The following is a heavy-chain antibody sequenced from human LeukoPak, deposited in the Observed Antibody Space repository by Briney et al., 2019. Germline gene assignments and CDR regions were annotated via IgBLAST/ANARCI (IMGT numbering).Heavy chain of an antibody. CDR3: ASTVYGGYNVYYFNH. V-gene: IGHV4-59*12. Sequence: PSETLSLTCSVASGSISTYYWSWIRQPPGKGLERIGYIYYSGRTSYNPSLKSPVTMSVDTSKNQFSLKLTSVIAADTAMYFCASTVYGGYNVYYFNHWGQGTLVTVSS. D-gene: IGHD4-17*01. CDR2: IYYSGRT. J-gene: IGHJ4*02. CDR1: SGSISTYY.